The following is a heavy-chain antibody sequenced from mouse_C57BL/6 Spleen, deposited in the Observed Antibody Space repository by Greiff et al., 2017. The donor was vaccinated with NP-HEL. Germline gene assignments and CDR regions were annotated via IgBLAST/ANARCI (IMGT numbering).Heavy chain of an antibody. CDR1: GFTFSSYA. J-gene: IGHJ2*01. V-gene: IGHV5-4*01. Sequence: EVKLVESGGGLVKPGGSLKLSCAASGFTFSSYAMSWVRQTPEKRLEWVATISDGGSYTYYPDNVKGRFTISRDNAKNNLYLQMSHLKSEDTAMYYCAREGQGRDFDYWGQGTTLTVSS. CDR3: AREGQGRDFDY. D-gene: IGHD3-3*01. CDR2: ISDGGSYT.